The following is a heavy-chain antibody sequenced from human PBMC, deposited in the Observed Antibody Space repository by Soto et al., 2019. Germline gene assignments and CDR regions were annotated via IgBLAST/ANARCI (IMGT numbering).Heavy chain of an antibody. J-gene: IGHJ4*02. Sequence: QLQLVQSGSEVKKPGASVKVSCKTSGFTFTNYGFTWVRQAPGKGLEWMGWSSALTGFTNYAQDFQGRVTLTTASSTNTAYMAPRGLRSDETAFYYCAATRHIAIGLRDWGQGTLVSVAS. CDR2: SSALTGFT. CDR1: GFTFTNYG. D-gene: IGHD6-13*01. CDR3: AATRHIAIGLRD. V-gene: IGHV1-18*01.